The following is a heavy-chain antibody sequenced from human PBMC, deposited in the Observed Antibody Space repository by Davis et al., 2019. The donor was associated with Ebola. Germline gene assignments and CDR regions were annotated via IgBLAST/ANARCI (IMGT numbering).Heavy chain of an antibody. J-gene: IGHJ4*02. CDR3: ARGLLGCSGGSCYGLIFDY. CDR2: IIPIFGTA. V-gene: IGHV1-69*13. D-gene: IGHD2-15*01. Sequence: SVKVSCKASGGTFSSYAISWVRQAPGQGLEWMGGIIPIFGTANYAQKFQGRVTITADESTSTAYMELSSLRSEDTAVYYCARGLLGCSGGSCYGLIFDYWGQGTLVTVSS. CDR1: GGTFSSYA.